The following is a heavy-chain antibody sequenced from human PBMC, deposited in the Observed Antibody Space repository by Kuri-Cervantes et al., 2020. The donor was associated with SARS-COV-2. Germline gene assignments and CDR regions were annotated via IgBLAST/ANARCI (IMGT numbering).Heavy chain of an antibody. J-gene: IGHJ4*02. D-gene: IGHD4-17*01. CDR2: IHYSGST. V-gene: IGHV4-39*01. CDR1: GGSISSTYY. CDR3: ARPFGDNVSWFDY. Sequence: SETLSLTCTVSGGSISSTYYWGWVRQPPGKGLEWIGSIHYSGSTYYNPSLKSRVTMSVDTSKKKFSLKLSSVTAADTAVYYCARPFGDNVSWFDYWGQGTLVTVSS.